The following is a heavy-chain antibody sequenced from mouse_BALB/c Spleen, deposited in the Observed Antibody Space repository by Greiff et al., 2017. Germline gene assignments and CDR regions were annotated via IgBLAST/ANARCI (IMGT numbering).Heavy chain of an antibody. V-gene: IGHV5-6-4*01. J-gene: IGHJ1*01. CDR3: TREGELGRRYWYFDV. CDR2: ISSGGSYT. CDR1: GFTFSSYT. D-gene: IGHD4-1*01. Sequence: DVMLVESGGGLVKPGGSLKLSCAASGFTFSSYTMSWVRQTPEKRLEWVATISSGGSYTYYPDSVKGRFTISRDNAKNTLYLQMSSLKSEDTAMYYCTREGELGRRYWYFDVWGAGTTVTVSS.